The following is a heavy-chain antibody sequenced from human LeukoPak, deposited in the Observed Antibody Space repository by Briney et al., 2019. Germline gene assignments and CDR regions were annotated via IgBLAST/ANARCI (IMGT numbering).Heavy chain of an antibody. D-gene: IGHD3-16*02. Sequence: GGSLRLSCAASGFTFSDYYMSWIRQAPGKGLEWVSYISSSGSTIYYADSVKGRFTISRDNAKNSLYLQMNSLRAEDTAVYYCARRITFGGVIVLLDYWGQGTLVTVSS. CDR3: ARRITFGGVIVLLDY. V-gene: IGHV3-11*01. CDR1: GFTFSDYY. J-gene: IGHJ4*02. CDR2: ISSSGSTI.